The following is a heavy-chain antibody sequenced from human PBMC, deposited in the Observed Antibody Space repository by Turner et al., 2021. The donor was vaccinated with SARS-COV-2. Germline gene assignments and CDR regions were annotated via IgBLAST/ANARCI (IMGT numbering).Heavy chain of an antibody. Sequence: EVQLVESGGGLLQPGGSLRLSCAASGFTVRSNYMSWVRQAPGKGLEWVSVIYSGGSTYYADSVKGRFTISRDNSKNTLYLQMNSLRAEDTAVYYCARGYSSGWYQRGAFDIWGQGTMVTVSS. CDR1: GFTVRSNY. D-gene: IGHD6-19*01. J-gene: IGHJ3*02. CDR2: IYSGGST. V-gene: IGHV3-53*01. CDR3: ARGYSSGWYQRGAFDI.